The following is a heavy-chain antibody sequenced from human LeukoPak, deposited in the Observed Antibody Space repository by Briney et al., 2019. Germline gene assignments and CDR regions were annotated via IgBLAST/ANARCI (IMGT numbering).Heavy chain of an antibody. CDR2: IYNSGST. CDR1: GGSINDYY. Sequence: SETLSLTCTVSGGSINDYYWSWIRQPPGKGLEWLGYIYNSGSTSYKSSLTSRVTISIGTSRDQFSLRVSSVTAADTAVYYCARARHGYCSSSSCYLDAFGIWGQGAMVTVSS. CDR3: ARARHGYCSSSSCYLDAFGI. J-gene: IGHJ3*02. V-gene: IGHV4-59*01. D-gene: IGHD2-2*01.